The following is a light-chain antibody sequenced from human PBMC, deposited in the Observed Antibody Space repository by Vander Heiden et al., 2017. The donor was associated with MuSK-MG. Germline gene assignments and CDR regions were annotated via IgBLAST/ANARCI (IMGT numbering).Light chain of an antibody. Sequence: IQMTQSPSSLSAVIGDRVTISCRASQSISNYINWYQQKPGKAPKPLIYVASTLQSGVPSRFSGNGSGTEFTLTISRLQPEDFATYYCQQRHSTPITFGGGTKVDI. V-gene: IGKV1-39*01. J-gene: IGKJ4*01. CDR2: VAS. CDR3: QQRHSTPIT. CDR1: QSISNY.